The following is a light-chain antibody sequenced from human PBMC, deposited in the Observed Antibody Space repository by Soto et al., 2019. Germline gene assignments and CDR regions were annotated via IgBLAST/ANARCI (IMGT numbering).Light chain of an antibody. CDR3: QQYGDSPLT. J-gene: IGKJ3*01. V-gene: IGKV3-20*01. CDR1: QSVPNSY. Sequence: VLTQSPGTVSLSPGARATLSCRASQSVPNSYLAWYQQKPGQAPRLLIYGASSRATGIPVRFSGSGSGTDFALTISRLEPEDFGVYYCQQYGDSPLTSGPGTKVDIK. CDR2: GAS.